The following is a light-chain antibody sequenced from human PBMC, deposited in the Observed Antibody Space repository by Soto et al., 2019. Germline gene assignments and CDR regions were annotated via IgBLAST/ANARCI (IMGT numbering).Light chain of an antibody. CDR2: DIS. V-gene: IGKV3D-15*01. CDR1: QSVTNSY. CDR3: QQYNDWPLT. J-gene: IGKJ4*01. Sequence: EIVMTQSPVTLSVSPGERATLSCRASQSVTNSYLAWYQQKPGQAPSLLIYDISARATGIPTRFSGSGSGTEFTLTISSLQSEDFAVYYCQQYNDWPLTFGGGTKVDIK.